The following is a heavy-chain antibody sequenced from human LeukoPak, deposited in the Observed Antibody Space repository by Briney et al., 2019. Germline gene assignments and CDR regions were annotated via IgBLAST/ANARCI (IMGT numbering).Heavy chain of an antibody. CDR2: ISSSSSYI. V-gene: IGHV3-21*01. D-gene: IGHD6-13*01. CDR1: GFTFSSYS. Sequence: PGGSLRLSCAASGFTFSSYSMNWVRQAPGKGLEWVSSISSSSSYIYYADSVKGRFTISRDNAKNSLYLQMNSLRAEDTAVYYCAGAAGRGLYYYGMDVWGQGTTVTVSS. CDR3: AGAAGRGLYYYGMDV. J-gene: IGHJ6*02.